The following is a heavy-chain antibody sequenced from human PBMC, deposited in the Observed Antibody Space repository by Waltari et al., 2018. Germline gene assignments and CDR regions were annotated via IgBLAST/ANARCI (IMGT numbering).Heavy chain of an antibody. J-gene: IGHJ4*02. CDR1: GGSFSGYY. CDR3: ARGLEYYYDSSGYYYAPYNFDY. V-gene: IGHV4-34*01. CDR2: INHSGST. Sequence: GAGLIKPSATLSLTCAVYGGSFSGYYWSWLRQPPGKVPEWIGEINHSGSTNYNPSLKSRVTISVDTSKNQFSLKLSSVTAADTAVYYCARGLEYYYDSSGYYYAPYNFDYWGQGTLVTVSS. D-gene: IGHD3-22*01.